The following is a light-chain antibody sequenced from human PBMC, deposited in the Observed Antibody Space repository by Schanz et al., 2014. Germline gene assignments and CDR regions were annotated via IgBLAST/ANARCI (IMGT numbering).Light chain of an antibody. J-gene: IGKJ2*01. CDR2: RAS. Sequence: DIQMTQSPSTLSASVGDRVTITCRASENIVDWLAWYQQKPGKAPKLLIYRASNLEGGVPSRFSGSGSGTDFALTVSSLQPDDFATYYCQQYISNPPTFGQGTKLEIK. CDR1: ENIVDW. V-gene: IGKV1-5*03. CDR3: QQYISNPPT.